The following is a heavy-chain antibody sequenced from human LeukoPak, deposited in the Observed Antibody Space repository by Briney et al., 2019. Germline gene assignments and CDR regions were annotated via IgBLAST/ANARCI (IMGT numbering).Heavy chain of an antibody. CDR1: GYTFADNH. V-gene: IGHV1-2*02. CDR2: ISPNSGVT. D-gene: IGHD7-27*01. CDR3: ARELGRNAFDV. Sequence: ASVKVSCTASGYTFADNHMYWIRQAPGQGLECMGWISPNSGVTNYAQKFQGRITMTGDTSISTGYTELSSLRSDDTAVYYCARELGRNAFDVWGQGTMVTVSS. J-gene: IGHJ3*01.